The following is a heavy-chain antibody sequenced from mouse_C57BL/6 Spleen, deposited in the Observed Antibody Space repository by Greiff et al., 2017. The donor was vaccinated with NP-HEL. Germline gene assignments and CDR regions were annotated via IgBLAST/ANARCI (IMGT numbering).Heavy chain of an antibody. D-gene: IGHD1-1*01. CDR1: GHTFTSYW. CDR3: ARFTTVVAPYAMDY. Sequence: QVQLQQPGAELVKPGASVKLSCKASGHTFTSYWMHWVKQRPGRGLEWIGRIDSNSGGTKYNEKFKSKATLTVDKPSSTAYMQLSSLTSEDSAVYYCARFTTVVAPYAMDYWGQGTSVTVSS. CDR2: IDSNSGGT. V-gene: IGHV1-72*01. J-gene: IGHJ4*01.